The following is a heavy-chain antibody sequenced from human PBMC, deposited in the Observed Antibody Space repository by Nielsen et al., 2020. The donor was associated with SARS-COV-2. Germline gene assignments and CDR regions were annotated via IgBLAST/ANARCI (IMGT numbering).Heavy chain of an antibody. D-gene: IGHD6-19*01. Sequence: GGSLRLSCAASGFIFSSYAMSWVRQAPGKGLEWVSAISSSGGSTYYADSVKGRVTISRDNSKNTLYLQMNSLRAEDTAVYYCATLRGIAVAGTEFDPWGQGTLVTVSS. CDR3: ATLRGIAVAGTEFDP. CDR1: GFIFSSYA. J-gene: IGHJ5*02. CDR2: ISSSGGST. V-gene: IGHV3-23*01.